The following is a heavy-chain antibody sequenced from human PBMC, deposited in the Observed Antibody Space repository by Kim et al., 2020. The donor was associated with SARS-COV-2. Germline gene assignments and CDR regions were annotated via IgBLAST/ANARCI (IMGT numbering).Heavy chain of an antibody. V-gene: IGHV1-2*02. D-gene: IGHD2-15*01. CDR2: INPNSGGT. J-gene: IGHJ6*02. Sequence: ASVKVSCKASGYTFTGYYMHWVRQAPGQGLEWMGWINPNSGGTNYAQKFQGRVTMTRDTSISTAYMELSRLRSDDTAVYYCARGDVSRYYSSGMDVWGQGTTVTVSS. CDR3: ARGDVSRYYSSGMDV. CDR1: GYTFTGYY.